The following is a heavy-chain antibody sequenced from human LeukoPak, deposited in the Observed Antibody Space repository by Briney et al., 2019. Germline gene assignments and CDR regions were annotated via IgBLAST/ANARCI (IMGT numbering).Heavy chain of an antibody. CDR1: GGSISSSNW. D-gene: IGHD3-9*01. Sequence: PSGTLSLTCAVSGGSISSSNWWSWGRQPPGEGLEWIGENYHSGSTNYNPSLKSRVTISVDKSKNQFSLQLSSVTAADTAVYYCARVLAESYRGRYYYYGMQVWPKEPTDTV. V-gene: IGHV4-4*02. J-gene: IGHJ6*04. CDR3: ARVLAESYRGRYYYYGMQV. CDR2: NYHSGST.